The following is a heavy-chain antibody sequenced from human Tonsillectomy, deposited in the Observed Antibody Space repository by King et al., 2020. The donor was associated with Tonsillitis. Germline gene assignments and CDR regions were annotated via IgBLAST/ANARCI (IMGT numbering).Heavy chain of an antibody. D-gene: IGHD4-23*01. CDR1: GFTFSGYG. Sequence: VQLVESGGGVVQPGRSLRLSCAASGFTFSGYGIHWVRQAPGKGLEWVAVISYDGSNKYYADSVKGRFTISRDNSKNTLYLQMNSLRAEDTAVYYCAKEGGGYYFDYWGQGTLVTVSS. V-gene: IGHV3-30*18. CDR2: ISYDGSNK. CDR3: AKEGGGYYFDY. J-gene: IGHJ4*02.